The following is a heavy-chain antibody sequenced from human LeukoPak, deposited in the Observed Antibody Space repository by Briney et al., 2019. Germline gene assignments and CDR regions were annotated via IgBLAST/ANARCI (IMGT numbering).Heavy chain of an antibody. V-gene: IGHV3-33*01. CDR3: ARAPPYNSGWYSDY. D-gene: IGHD6-19*01. Sequence: GGSLRLSCAASGFTFSSYGMHWVRQAPGKGLEWVAVIWCDGSNKYYGDSVKGRFTISRDNSKNTLYLQMNSLRAEDTAAYYCARAPPYNSGWYSDYWGQGTLVTVSS. CDR1: GFTFSSYG. CDR2: IWCDGSNK. J-gene: IGHJ4*02.